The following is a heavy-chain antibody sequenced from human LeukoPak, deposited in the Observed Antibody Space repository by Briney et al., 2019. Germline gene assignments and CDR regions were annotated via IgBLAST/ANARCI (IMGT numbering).Heavy chain of an antibody. V-gene: IGHV3-9*01. D-gene: IGHD2-21*02. CDR3: AKDLSGAGGDEYYFDY. J-gene: IGHJ4*02. Sequence: GGSLRLSCAASGFTFDDYAMHWVRQAPGKGLEWVSGISWNSGSIGYADSVKGRFTISRDNSKNTLYLQMNSLRAEDTAVYYCAKDLSGAGGDEYYFDYWGQGTLVTVSS. CDR2: ISWNSGSI. CDR1: GFTFDDYA.